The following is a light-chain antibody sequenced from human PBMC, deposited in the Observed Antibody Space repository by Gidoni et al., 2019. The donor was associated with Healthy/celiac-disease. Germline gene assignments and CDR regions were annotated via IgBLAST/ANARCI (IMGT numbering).Light chain of an antibody. CDR3: QQANSFPIT. CDR1: QDISSW. CDR2: AAS. Sequence: DIQMTQSPSSVSASVGDRVTITCRASQDISSWLAWYQQTPGKAPKLLIYAASSLQSGVPSRFSGSGSGTDFTLTISTLQPEDFATYYCQQANSFPITFXQXTRLXIK. V-gene: IGKV1-12*01. J-gene: IGKJ5*01.